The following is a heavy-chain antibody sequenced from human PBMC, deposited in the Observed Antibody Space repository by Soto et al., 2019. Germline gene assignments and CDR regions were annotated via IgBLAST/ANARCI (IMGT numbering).Heavy chain of an antibody. J-gene: IGHJ6*02. CDR2: IWYDGSNK. Sequence: PGGSPRLSCAASGFTFSSYGMHWVRQAPGKGLEWVAVIWYDGSNKYYADSVKGRFTISRDNSKNTLYLQMNSLRAEDTAVYYCARAPTYYYDSSGTRPVGVYYYGMDVWGQGTTVTVSS. D-gene: IGHD3-22*01. CDR3: ARAPTYYYDSSGTRPVGVYYYGMDV. V-gene: IGHV3-33*01. CDR1: GFTFSSYG.